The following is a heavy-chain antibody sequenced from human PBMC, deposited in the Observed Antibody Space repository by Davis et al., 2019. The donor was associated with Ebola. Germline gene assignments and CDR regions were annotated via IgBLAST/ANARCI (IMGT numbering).Heavy chain of an antibody. Sequence: GGSLRLSCAASGFTFSGSAMHWVRQASGKGLEWVGRIRSKANSYATAYAASVKGRFTISRDDSKNTAYLQMNSLKTEDTDVYYCTTTTVTSDYWGQGTLVTVSS. CDR2: IRSKANSYAT. CDR3: TTTTVTSDY. D-gene: IGHD4-17*01. V-gene: IGHV3-73*01. J-gene: IGHJ4*02. CDR1: GFTFSGSA.